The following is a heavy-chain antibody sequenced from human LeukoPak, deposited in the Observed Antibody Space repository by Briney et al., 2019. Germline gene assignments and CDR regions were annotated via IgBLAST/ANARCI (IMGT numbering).Heavy chain of an antibody. D-gene: IGHD2-2*02. CDR2: MNPNSGNT. CDR1: GYSFTSFD. Sequence: ASVKVSCKTSGYSFTSFDVNWVRQATGQGLEWMGWMNPNSGNTWYAQRFLGRVTMTRDTSISTAYMELSNLTSDDTAVYYCARGTPYCSSASCYNYWGQGTLLTVSS. V-gene: IGHV1-8*01. CDR3: ARGTPYCSSASCYNY. J-gene: IGHJ4*02.